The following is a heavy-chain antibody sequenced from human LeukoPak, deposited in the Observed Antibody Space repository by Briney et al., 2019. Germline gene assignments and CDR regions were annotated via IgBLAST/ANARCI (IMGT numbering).Heavy chain of an antibody. CDR3: ARDAPYYYDSPHPTWFAP. D-gene: IGHD3-22*01. Sequence: SQTLSLTCTVSGGSISSGGYYWSWIRQHPGKGLEWIGYIYYSGSTYYNPSLKSRVTISVDTSKNQFSLKLSSVTAADTAVYYCARDAPYYYDSPHPTWFAPWGQGPLVTVPS. J-gene: IGHJ5*02. CDR2: IYYSGST. V-gene: IGHV4-31*03. CDR1: GGSISSGGYY.